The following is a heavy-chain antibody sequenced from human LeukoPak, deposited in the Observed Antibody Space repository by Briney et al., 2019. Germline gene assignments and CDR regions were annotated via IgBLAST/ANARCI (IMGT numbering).Heavy chain of an antibody. D-gene: IGHD2-21*01. J-gene: IGHJ4*02. CDR3: AREALLFKFDY. CDR2: ISSSGSTI. Sequence: GGSLRLSCAASGFTFDNYEMNWVRQAPGKGLEWVSYISSSGSTIYYADSVKGRFTISRDNVKNSLYLQMNNLRVKDTAVYYCAREALLFKFDYWGQGTLVTVSS. CDR1: GFTFDNYE. V-gene: IGHV3-48*03.